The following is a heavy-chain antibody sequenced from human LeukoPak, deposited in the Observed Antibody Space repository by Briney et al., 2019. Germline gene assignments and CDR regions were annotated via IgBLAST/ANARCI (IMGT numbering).Heavy chain of an antibody. D-gene: IGHD1-1*01. CDR3: AGLPRGTRPPDYFQH. J-gene: IGHJ1*01. CDR1: GGSISSYY. CDR2: IYYSGST. V-gene: IGHV4-59*08. Sequence: PSETLSLTCTVPGGSISSYYWSWIRQPPGKGLEGVGHIYYSGSTNYNPSLESRVTVSLDTSKNQFSLKLTSVTAADTAVYYCAGLPRGTRPPDYFQHWGQGTLVTVSS.